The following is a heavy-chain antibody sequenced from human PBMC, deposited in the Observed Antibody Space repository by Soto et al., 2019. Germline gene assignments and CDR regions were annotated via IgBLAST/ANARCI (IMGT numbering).Heavy chain of an antibody. V-gene: IGHV2-5*02. CDR3: AHTGLRSFDY. J-gene: IGHJ4*02. CDR2: IFWDDDK. CDR1: GFSLSTSGVG. D-gene: IGHD5-12*01. Sequence: QITLKESGPTLLKPTQTLTLTCTFSGFSLSTSGVGVGWIRQPPGKALEWLALIFWDDDKRYIPSLRSRLTIPKDTSKNQVVLTMTNLDPVDTATYYSAHTGLRSFDYWGQGTLVTVSS.